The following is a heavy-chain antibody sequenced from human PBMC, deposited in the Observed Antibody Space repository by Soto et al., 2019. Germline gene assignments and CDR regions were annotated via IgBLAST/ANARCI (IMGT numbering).Heavy chain of an antibody. V-gene: IGHV3-23*01. CDR3: AKDLHWFAMDV. D-gene: IGHD3-10*01. Sequence: EVQLLESGGGLVQPGGSLRLSCVASGFPFSNYYMDWVRQAPGKGLEWVAVISGSEYNIYYADSVKGRFTISRYNSNNTLYLQINGLRADDTAIYYCAKDLHWFAMDVWGQGTTVTVS. J-gene: IGHJ6*02. CDR2: ISGSEYNI. CDR1: GFPFSNYY.